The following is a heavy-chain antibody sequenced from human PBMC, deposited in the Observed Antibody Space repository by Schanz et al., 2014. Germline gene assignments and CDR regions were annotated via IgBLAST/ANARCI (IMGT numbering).Heavy chain of an antibody. Sequence: VQLVGSGGGLIQPGGSLRLSCTASGFALSNSDMHWVRQGTGKGLEWVSTIGYLGDTYYPDSVKGRFTVSRDSGQNSLYLQMNSLRAGDTVVYYCARGTDWNLHYWGQGALVTVSS. CDR1: GFALSNSD. J-gene: IGHJ4*02. V-gene: IGHV3-13*01. CDR2: IGYLGDT. D-gene: IGHD1-1*01. CDR3: ARGTDWNLHY.